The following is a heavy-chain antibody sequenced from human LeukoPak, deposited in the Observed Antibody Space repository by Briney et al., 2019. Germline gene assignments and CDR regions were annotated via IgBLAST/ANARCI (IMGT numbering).Heavy chain of an antibody. Sequence: GRSLRLSCVASGFTFNNYGMHWVRQAPGKGLEWVAVIWYDGSNEYYADSVKGRFTISRDNSRNTLYLQMNSLRAEDTAVYYCAKDGEFWGQGTLVTVSS. D-gene: IGHD7-27*01. CDR3: AKDGEF. J-gene: IGHJ4*02. CDR2: IWYDGSNE. CDR1: GFTFNNYG. V-gene: IGHV3-33*06.